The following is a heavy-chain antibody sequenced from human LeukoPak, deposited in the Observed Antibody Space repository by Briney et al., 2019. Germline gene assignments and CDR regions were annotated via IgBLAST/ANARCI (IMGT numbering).Heavy chain of an antibody. CDR2: ISYDGSSK. D-gene: IGHD3-10*01. J-gene: IGHJ4*02. CDR1: GFTFSNYG. V-gene: IGHV3-30*18. Sequence: GGSLRLSCAASGFTFSNYGMHWVRQAPGTGLGWVAVISYDGSSKYYADSVKGRFTISRDNSKDTLYLQMNSLRVEDTAVYYCAKDGGVWGQGTLVTVSS. CDR3: AKDGGV.